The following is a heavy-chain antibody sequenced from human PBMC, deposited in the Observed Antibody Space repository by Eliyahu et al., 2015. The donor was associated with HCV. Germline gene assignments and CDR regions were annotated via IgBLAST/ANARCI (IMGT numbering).Heavy chain of an antibody. D-gene: IGHD3-10*01. V-gene: IGHV3-15*01. CDR2: XKSKTDGGTT. Sequence: EVQLVESGGGLVKPGGALRLSCXASGFTFSKXWMSWVRXAXGKGLEWIGRXKSKTDGGTTDYAAPVKGRFTISRDDSKSTLYLQMNSLKTEDTAVYYCTTGAPGGFDYYLDVWGQGTTVTVSS. CDR1: GFTFSKXW. CDR3: TTGAPGGFDYYLDV. J-gene: IGHJ6*03.